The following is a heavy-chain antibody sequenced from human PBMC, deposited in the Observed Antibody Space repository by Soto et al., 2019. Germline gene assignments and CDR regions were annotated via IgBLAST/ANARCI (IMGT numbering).Heavy chain of an antibody. J-gene: IGHJ4*02. Sequence: GGSLRLSCAASGFTFSSYGMHWVRQAPGKGLEWVAVIWYDGSNKYYADSVKGRFTISRDNSKNTLYLQMNSLRAEDTAVYYCAREDYSTLSPFFDYWGQGTLVTVSS. CDR2: IWYDGSNK. CDR1: GFTFSSYG. D-gene: IGHD6-13*01. CDR3: AREDYSTLSPFFDY. V-gene: IGHV3-33*01.